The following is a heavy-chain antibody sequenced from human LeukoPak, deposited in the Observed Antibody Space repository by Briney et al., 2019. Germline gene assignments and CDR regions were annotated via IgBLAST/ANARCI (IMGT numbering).Heavy chain of an antibody. J-gene: IGHJ4*02. CDR3: ARDSPSTGDY. Sequence: ASVKVSCKASGYTFTDYYMHWVRQAPGQGLEWMGWINPNSGVTNYAQKFQGRVTMTRDTSIGTAYMELSRLRSDDTAVYYCARDSPSTGDYWGQGTLVTVSS. D-gene: IGHD4-11*01. CDR2: INPNSGVT. CDR1: GYTFTDYY. V-gene: IGHV1-2*02.